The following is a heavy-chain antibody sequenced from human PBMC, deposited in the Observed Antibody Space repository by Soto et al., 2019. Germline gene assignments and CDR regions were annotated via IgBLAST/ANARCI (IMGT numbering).Heavy chain of an antibody. Sequence: ASVKVSCKASGYHFASYYIHWVRQAPGQGLEWMGIINSSGGSTSYAQKFQGRVTVTRDTSTNTVYMELSSLRSEDTALYYCARDGSYGDYDYWGQGTLVTGSS. CDR2: INSSGGST. D-gene: IGHD4-17*01. CDR3: ARDGSYGDYDY. CDR1: GYHFASYY. J-gene: IGHJ4*02. V-gene: IGHV1-46*01.